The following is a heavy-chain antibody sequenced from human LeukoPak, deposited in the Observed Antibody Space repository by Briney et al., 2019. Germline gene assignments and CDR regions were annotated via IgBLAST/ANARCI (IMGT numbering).Heavy chain of an antibody. Sequence: GGSLRLSCVASGFTFSNYALSWVRQAPGKGLEWVSSIGGSVNATYYADSVKGRFTTSRDNSKNTLYLQMNSLRAEDTAVYYCARDQAFDWFYYYYGMDVWGRGTTVSVSS. CDR1: GFTFSNYA. CDR2: IGGSVNAT. CDR3: ARDQAFDWFYYYYGMDV. V-gene: IGHV3-23*01. J-gene: IGHJ6*02. D-gene: IGHD3-9*01.